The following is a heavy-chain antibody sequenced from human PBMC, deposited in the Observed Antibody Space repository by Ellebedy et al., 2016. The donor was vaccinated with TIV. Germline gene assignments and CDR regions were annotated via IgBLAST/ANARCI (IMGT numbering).Heavy chain of an antibody. J-gene: IGHJ4*02. Sequence: PGGSLRLSCNASGYSFTNYWISWVRQMPGKGLEWLGKIDPSDSYTMYSPSFQGHITMSTDKSISVAYLQWSSLQASDTALYYCARHLGSGGDFDYWGQGTLLTVSS. V-gene: IGHV5-10-1*01. CDR2: IDPSDSYT. D-gene: IGHD3-10*01. CDR3: ARHLGSGGDFDY. CDR1: GYSFTNYW.